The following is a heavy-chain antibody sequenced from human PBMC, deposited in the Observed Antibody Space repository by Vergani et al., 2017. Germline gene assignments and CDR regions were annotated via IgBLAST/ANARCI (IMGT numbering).Heavy chain of an antibody. CDR1: GGSISSGSYY. J-gene: IGHJ6*03. CDR2: IYTSGST. D-gene: IGHD1/OR15-1a*01. Sequence: QVQLQESGPGLVKPSQTLYLTCTVSGGSISSGSYYWSWIRQPAGKGLEWIGRIYTSGSTNYNPSLKSRVTISVDTSKNQISLKLSSGTAADTAVYSCAREGPCRNNFLHEYYIPYYYYCYTAVWGKGSSVTVSS. V-gene: IGHV4-61*02. CDR3: AREGPCRNNFLHEYYIPYYYYCYTAV.